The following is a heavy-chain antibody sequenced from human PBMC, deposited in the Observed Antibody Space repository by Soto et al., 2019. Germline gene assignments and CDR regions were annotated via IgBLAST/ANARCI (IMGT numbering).Heavy chain of an antibody. D-gene: IGHD6-13*01. V-gene: IGHV1-18*01. CDR2: ISAYNGNT. J-gene: IGHJ6*02. Sequence: QVQLVQSGAEVKKPGASVKVSCKASGYTFTSYGISWVRQAPGQGLEWMGWISAYNGNTNYAQKLQGRVTMTTDTSTSTAYMELRSRRSDDTAVYYCARDHPAAGTAEDYYYYYGMDVWGQGTTVTVSS. CDR1: GYTFTSYG. CDR3: ARDHPAAGTAEDYYYYYGMDV.